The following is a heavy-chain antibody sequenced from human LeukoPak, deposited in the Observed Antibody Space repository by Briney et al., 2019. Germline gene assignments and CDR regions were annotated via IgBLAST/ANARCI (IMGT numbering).Heavy chain of an antibody. Sequence: PGGSLRLTCAASGFTFSSYAMHWLRQAPGKGLEWVAVISYDGSNKYYADSVKGRFTISSDNSKNTLYLQMNSLRAEDTAVYYCARETDSPFDYWGQGTLVTVSS. CDR1: GFTFSSYA. V-gene: IGHV3-30*04. CDR2: ISYDGSNK. CDR3: ARETDSPFDY. D-gene: IGHD3/OR15-3a*01. J-gene: IGHJ4*02.